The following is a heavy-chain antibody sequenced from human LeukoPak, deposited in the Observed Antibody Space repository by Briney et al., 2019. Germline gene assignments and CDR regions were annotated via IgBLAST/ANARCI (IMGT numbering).Heavy chain of an antibody. CDR2: TSFDGSDN. V-gene: IGHV3-30*04. CDR3: SRAPGTMIVVDY. J-gene: IGHJ4*02. Sequence: GGSLRLSCAASGFTFSSYAMHWVRQAPGKGLKWVAVTSFDGSDNYYADSVKGRFTISRDNSKNTLYLQMNSLRPDDTDGYYFSRAPGTMIVVDYWGQGTLVTVSS. CDR1: GFTFSSYA. D-gene: IGHD3-22*01.